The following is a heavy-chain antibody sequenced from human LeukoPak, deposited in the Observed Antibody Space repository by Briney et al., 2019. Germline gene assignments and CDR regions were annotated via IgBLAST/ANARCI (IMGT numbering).Heavy chain of an antibody. J-gene: IGHJ6*02. CDR1: GFTFSDYY. V-gene: IGHV3-11*01. Sequence: GGSLRLSCAASGFTFSDYYMSWIRQAPGKGLEWVSYISSSGSTIYYADSVKGRFTISRDNAKNSLYLQMNSLRAEDTAVYYCASAYGNHDYSNYYGMDVWGQGTTVTVSS. D-gene: IGHD4-4*01. CDR2: ISSSGSTI. CDR3: ASAYGNHDYSNYYGMDV.